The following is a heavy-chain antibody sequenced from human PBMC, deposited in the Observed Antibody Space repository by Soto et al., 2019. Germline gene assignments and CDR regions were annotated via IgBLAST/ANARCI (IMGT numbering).Heavy chain of an antibody. CDR2: ISDSGSRM. D-gene: IGHD1-26*01. Sequence: EVQLVESGGGLVQPGGSLRLSCVVSGFTLGAYSMNWVRQAPGKGLEWVSYISDSGSRMYYADSVKGRFTISRDSARNSLFLQMNSLRAEDTAVYYCAPQGVGATGYLYWGQGTLVTASS. V-gene: IGHV3-48*01. CDR1: GFTLGAYS. J-gene: IGHJ4*02. CDR3: APQGVGATGYLY.